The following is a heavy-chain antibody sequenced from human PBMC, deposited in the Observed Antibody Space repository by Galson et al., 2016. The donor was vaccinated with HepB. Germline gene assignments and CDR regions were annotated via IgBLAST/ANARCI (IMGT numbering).Heavy chain of an antibody. V-gene: IGHV1-18*01. D-gene: IGHD3/OR15-3a*01. Sequence: SCKASGYSFSNYGINWVRQAPGQGHEWMGWISAYNGNTNYAQNFQGRVTMTTDTSTSTTYMGLRSLRSDDTAVYYCARDQGWRLAGNFDFWTGSLYFDYWGQGALVTVSS. CDR2: ISAYNGNT. J-gene: IGHJ4*02. CDR1: GYSFSNYG. CDR3: ARDQGWRLAGNFDFWTGSLYFDY.